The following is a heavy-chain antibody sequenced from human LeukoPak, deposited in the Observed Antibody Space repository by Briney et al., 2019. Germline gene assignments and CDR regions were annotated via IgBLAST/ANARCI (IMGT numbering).Heavy chain of an antibody. CDR3: ATPSRGHAFDI. V-gene: IGHV1-69*05. J-gene: IGHJ3*02. CDR1: GGTVSRFA. CDR2: FIPILRTP. Sequence: ASVKVSCKTSGGTVSRFALSWMRQAPGQGPEWMGGFIPILRTPKDAQNFQGRVTITTDESTDTFYMELTGLRVEDTAVYYCATPSRGHAFDIWGQGTMVTVS. D-gene: IGHD3-10*01.